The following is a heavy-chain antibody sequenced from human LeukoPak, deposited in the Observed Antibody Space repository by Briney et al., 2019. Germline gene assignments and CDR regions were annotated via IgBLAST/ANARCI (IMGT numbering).Heavy chain of an antibody. CDR1: GFTFSSYA. D-gene: IGHD6-13*01. Sequence: GGSLRLSCAASGFTFSSYAMSWVRQAPGKGLEWVSAISGSGGSTYYADSVKGRFTISRDNSKNTLYLQMNSLRAEDAAVYYCARPGYSSSWYFDYWGQGTLVTVSS. CDR3: ARPGYSSSWYFDY. J-gene: IGHJ4*02. CDR2: ISGSGGST. V-gene: IGHV3-23*01.